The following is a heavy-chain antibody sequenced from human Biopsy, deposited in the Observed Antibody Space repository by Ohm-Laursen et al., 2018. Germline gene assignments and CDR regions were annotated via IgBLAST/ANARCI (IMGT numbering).Heavy chain of an antibody. CDR1: GYTFSSYG. V-gene: IGHV1-2*02. Sequence: ASVKVSCKASGYTFSSYGINWVRQAPGQGLEWMGSIYPYSGDTDFAQKFQGRVSMTRDTSVSTAYLELSSLRSDDTAIYYCARDLLEWSLPSWGQGTLVTVSS. J-gene: IGHJ4*02. CDR2: IYPYSGDT. D-gene: IGHD3-3*01. CDR3: ARDLLEWSLPS.